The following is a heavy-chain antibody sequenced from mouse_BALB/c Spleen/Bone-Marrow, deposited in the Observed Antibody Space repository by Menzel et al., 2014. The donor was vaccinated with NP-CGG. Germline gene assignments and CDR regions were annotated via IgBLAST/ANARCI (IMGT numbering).Heavy chain of an antibody. V-gene: IGHV5-9-2*01. CDR1: GFTFSSYG. J-gene: IGHJ3*01. CDR3: ARHAYYDQTEVSFVY. D-gene: IGHD2-4*01. Sequence: EVQLQQSGGNLVKSGGSLKLSCAASGFTFSSYGMSWVRQTPEERLEWVATISGGGSYTFYPDSVKGRFTISRDNAKNNLCLQLSSLRSEDTALYYCARHAYYDQTEVSFVYWGQGTLVTVSA. CDR2: ISGGGSYT.